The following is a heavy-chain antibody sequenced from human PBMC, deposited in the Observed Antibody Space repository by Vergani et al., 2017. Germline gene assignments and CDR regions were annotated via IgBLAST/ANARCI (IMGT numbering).Heavy chain of an antibody. CDR2: IKSKTDGGTT. CDR3: TTAITMILALDY. CDR1: GFTFSNAW. J-gene: IGHJ4*02. D-gene: IGHD3-22*01. V-gene: IGHV3-15*01. Sequence: EVQLVESGGGLVKPGGSLRLSCAASGFTFSNAWMSWVRQAPGKGLEWVGRIKSKTDGGTTDYAAPVKGRFTISRDDSKNTLYLQMNSLKTEDTAVYYCTTAITMILALDYWGQGTLVTVSS.